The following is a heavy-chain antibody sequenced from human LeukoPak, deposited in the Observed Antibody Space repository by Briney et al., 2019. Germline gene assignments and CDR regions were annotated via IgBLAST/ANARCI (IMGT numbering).Heavy chain of an antibody. D-gene: IGHD6-6*01. CDR3: ATMGEQLARAADYYYYYMDV. V-gene: IGHV4-39*01. Sequence: SETLSLTCTVSGGSISSSSYYWGWIRQPPGKGLEWIGSIYYSGSTYYNPSLKSRVTISVDTSKNQFSLKLSSVTAADTAVYYCATMGEQLARAADYYYYYMDVWGKGTTVTVSS. CDR1: GGSISSSSYY. CDR2: IYYSGST. J-gene: IGHJ6*03.